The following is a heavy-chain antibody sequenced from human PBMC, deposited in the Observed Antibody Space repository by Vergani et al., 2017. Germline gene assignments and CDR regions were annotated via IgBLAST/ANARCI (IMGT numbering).Heavy chain of an antibody. Sequence: QVQLQQWGAGLLKPSETLSLTCAVYGGSFSGYYWSWIRQPPGKGLEWIGEINHSGSTNYNPSLKSRVTISVDTSKNQFSLKLSSVTAADTAVYYCARLSWKKLQVWMGPGREPGPHPYFDYWGQGSLVTVSS. CDR2: INHSGST. D-gene: IGHD1-1*01. CDR1: GGSFSGYY. V-gene: IGHV4-34*01. CDR3: ARLSWKKLQVWMGPGREPGPHPYFDY. J-gene: IGHJ4*02.